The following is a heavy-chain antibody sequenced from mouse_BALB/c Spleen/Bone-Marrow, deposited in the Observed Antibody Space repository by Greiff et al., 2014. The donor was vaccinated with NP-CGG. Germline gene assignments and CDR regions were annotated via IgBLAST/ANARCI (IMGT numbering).Heavy chain of an antibody. CDR3: AREGYGYDERVHSMDY. CDR2: IYPGDGGT. CDR1: GYAFSSYW. V-gene: IGHV1-80*01. J-gene: IGHJ4*01. D-gene: IGHD2-2*01. Sequence: QVQLQQSGAELVRPGSSVKISCKASGYAFSSYWMGWVKQRPGQGLEWIGQIYPGDGGTNYNGKFKGKATLTADKSSSTAYMQLSSPTSEDSAVYSWAREGYGYDERVHSMDYWGQGTSLTVSS.